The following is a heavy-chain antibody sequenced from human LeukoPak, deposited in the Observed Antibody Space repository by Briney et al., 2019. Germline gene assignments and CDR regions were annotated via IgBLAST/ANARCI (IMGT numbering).Heavy chain of an antibody. D-gene: IGHD3-16*02. CDR1: GGSFSGYY. J-gene: IGHJ6*03. CDR2: INHSGST. V-gene: IGHV4-34*01. CDR3: ARHYVWGSYRYYYYYMDV. Sequence: SETLSLTCAVYGGSFSGYYWSWIRQPPGKGLEWIGEINHSGSTNYNPSLKSRVTISVDTSKNQFSLKLSSVTAADTAVYYCARHYVWGSYRYYYYYMDVWGKGTTVTISS.